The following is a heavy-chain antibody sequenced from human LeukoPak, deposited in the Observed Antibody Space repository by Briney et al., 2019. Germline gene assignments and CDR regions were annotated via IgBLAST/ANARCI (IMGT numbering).Heavy chain of an antibody. Sequence: GGSLRLSCAASGFTFITYSMNWVRQAPGKGLEWISYIRSSGSAKYYADSVKGRFTISRDNAKNSLYLQMNSLRAEDTAEYYCARDTRGIFDYWGQGTLVTVSS. CDR2: IRSSGSAK. D-gene: IGHD3-10*01. V-gene: IGHV3-48*04. CDR1: GFTFITYS. CDR3: ARDTRGIFDY. J-gene: IGHJ4*02.